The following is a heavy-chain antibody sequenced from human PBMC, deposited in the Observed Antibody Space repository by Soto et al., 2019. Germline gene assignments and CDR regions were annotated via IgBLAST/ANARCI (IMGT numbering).Heavy chain of an antibody. Sequence: SETLSLTCTVSGGSISSYYWSWIRQPPGKGLEWIGYIYYSGSTNYNPSLKSRVTISVDTSKNQFSLKLSSVTAADTAVYYCARDRLMYYYYGMDVWGQGTTVTVSS. CDR2: IYYSGST. V-gene: IGHV4-59*01. CDR3: ARDRLMYYYYGMDV. J-gene: IGHJ6*02. CDR1: GGSISSYY.